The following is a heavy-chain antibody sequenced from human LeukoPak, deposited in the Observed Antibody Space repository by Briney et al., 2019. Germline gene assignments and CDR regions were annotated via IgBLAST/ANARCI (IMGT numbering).Heavy chain of an antibody. Sequence: GGSLRLSCAASGFTFSSYAMSWVRQAPGKGLEWVANIKQDGSEKYYVDSVKGRFTISRDNAENSLSLQMNSLRAEDTAVYYCASAGGDSRSPLPFYYWGQGTLVTVSS. V-gene: IGHV3-7*03. CDR1: GFTFSSYA. D-gene: IGHD6-6*01. CDR3: ASAGGDSRSPLPFYY. CDR2: IKQDGSEK. J-gene: IGHJ4*02.